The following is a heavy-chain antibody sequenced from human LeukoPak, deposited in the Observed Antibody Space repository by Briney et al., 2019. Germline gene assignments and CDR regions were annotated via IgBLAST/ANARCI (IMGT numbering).Heavy chain of an antibody. V-gene: IGHV3-30*18. J-gene: IGHJ3*02. CDR1: GFTFSSYG. CDR3: AKIRSVGTGDAFDI. D-gene: IGHD1-1*01. Sequence: PGGSLRLSCAASGFTFSSYGMPWVRQTPARGLEWVAIVSFDGSNKYYADSVKGRFSISRDNSKNTLYLQMNSLRAEDTSMYYCAKIRSVGTGDAFDIWGQGTMVTVSS. CDR2: VSFDGSNK.